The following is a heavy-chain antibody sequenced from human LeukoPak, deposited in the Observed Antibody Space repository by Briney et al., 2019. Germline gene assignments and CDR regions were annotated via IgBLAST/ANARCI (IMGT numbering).Heavy chain of an antibody. CDR3: GKGLDSSSYSNFDY. V-gene: IGHV3-23*01. Sequence: GGSLRLSCTASGFTFSACGTSWVPQAPGRGLEWGSNISDRESSPYYADSVKRRLTISRDNSKHTLYLHIKSLRREHTAIYYCGKGLDSSSYSNFDYWGQGTLVTVSS. J-gene: IGHJ4*02. CDR1: GFTFSACG. CDR2: ISDRESSP. D-gene: IGHD3-22*01.